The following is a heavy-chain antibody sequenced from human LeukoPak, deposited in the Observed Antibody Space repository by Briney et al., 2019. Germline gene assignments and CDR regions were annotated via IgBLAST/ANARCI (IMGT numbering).Heavy chain of an antibody. CDR3: ARVGSDKDYGMDV. J-gene: IGHJ6*02. CDR1: GFTFRYYG. CDR2: IWFDGSNK. Sequence: GGSLRLSCAASGFTFRYYGMHWVRQAPGKGLEWVAVIWFDGSNKYYADSVKGRFSISRDNSKNTLYLQMNSLRAEDTAVYYCARVGSDKDYGMDVWGQGTTVTVSS. V-gene: IGHV3-33*01. D-gene: IGHD2-15*01.